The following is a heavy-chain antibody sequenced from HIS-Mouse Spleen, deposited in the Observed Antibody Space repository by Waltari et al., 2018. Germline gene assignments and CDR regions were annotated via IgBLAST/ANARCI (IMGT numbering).Heavy chain of an antibody. CDR2: IYYSGST. D-gene: IGHD6-13*01. Sequence: QLQLQESGPGLVKPSETLSLTGTVPGGPISSSSYYLGWIRQPPGKGLEWIGSIYYSGSTYYNPSLKSRVTISVDTSKNQFSLKLSSVTAADTAVYYCAREIPYSSSWYDWYFDLWGRGTLVTVSS. CDR1: GGPISSSSYY. CDR3: AREIPYSSSWYDWYFDL. J-gene: IGHJ2*01. V-gene: IGHV4-39*07.